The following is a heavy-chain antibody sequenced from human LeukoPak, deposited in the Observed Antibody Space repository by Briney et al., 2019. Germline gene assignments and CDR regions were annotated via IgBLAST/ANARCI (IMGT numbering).Heavy chain of an antibody. CDR1: GGSISSYY. Sequence: PSETLSLTCTVSGGSISSYYWSWIRQPPGKGLEWIGYIYYSGSTNYNPSLKSRVTISVDTSKNQFSLKLSSVTAADTAVYYCARGGHCSGGSCYEFDLWGRGTLVTVSS. CDR2: IYYSGST. D-gene: IGHD2-15*01. V-gene: IGHV4-59*08. CDR3: ARGGHCSGGSCYEFDL. J-gene: IGHJ2*01.